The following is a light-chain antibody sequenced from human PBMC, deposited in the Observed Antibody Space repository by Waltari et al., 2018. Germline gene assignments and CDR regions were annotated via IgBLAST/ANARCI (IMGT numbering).Light chain of an antibody. V-gene: IGKV4-1*01. CDR2: WAS. CDR1: QSILHSSSNRNG. CDR3: QQFYSTPYT. Sequence: DIVMTQSPDSLAVSLGERATINCKSSQSILHSSSNRNGLAWYQHKPGQPPKLLVFWASSRESGVPDRFSGSGSGTDFTLTISSLQAEDVAVYYCQQFYSTPYTFGQGTKLEI. J-gene: IGKJ2*01.